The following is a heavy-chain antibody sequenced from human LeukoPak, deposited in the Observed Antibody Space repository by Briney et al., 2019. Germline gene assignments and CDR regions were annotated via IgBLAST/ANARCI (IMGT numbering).Heavy chain of an antibody. D-gene: IGHD3-3*01. J-gene: IGHJ4*02. CDR1: GFTFSSYG. CDR2: IRYDGSNK. V-gene: IGHV3-30*02. CDR3: AKDLPMYYDFWSGLFDY. Sequence: GGSLRLSCAASGFTFSSYGMHWVRQAPGKGLEWVAFIRYDGSNKYYADSVKGRFTISRDNSKNTLYLQMNSLRAEDTAVYYCAKDLPMYYDFWSGLFDYWGQGTLVTGSS.